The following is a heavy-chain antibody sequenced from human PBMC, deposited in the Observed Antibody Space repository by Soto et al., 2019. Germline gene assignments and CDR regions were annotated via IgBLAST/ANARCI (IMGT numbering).Heavy chain of an antibody. CDR3: ARGGDSAYCGGDCYSHAFDI. D-gene: IGHD2-21*02. V-gene: IGHV3-13*01. CDR2: IGTAGDT. CDR1: GFTFSSYD. Sequence: EVQLVESGGGLVQPGGSLRLSCAASGFTFSSYDMHWVRQATGKGLEWVSAIGTAGDTYYPGSVKGRFTISRENAKNSLYLRMNSLRAGDTAVYYCARGGDSAYCGGDCYSHAFDIWGQGTMVTVSS. J-gene: IGHJ3*02.